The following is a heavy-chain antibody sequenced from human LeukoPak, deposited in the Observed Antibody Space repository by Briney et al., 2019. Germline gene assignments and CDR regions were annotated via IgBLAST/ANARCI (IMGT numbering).Heavy chain of an antibody. Sequence: GGSLRLSCAASGFTFSSYEMNWVRQAPGKGLEWVSYISSSGSTIYYADSVKGRFTISRENSKNTLYLEMTRLRTEDTAVYFCGRGGSTRAQAFGVWGQGTMVTVSS. J-gene: IGHJ3*01. CDR3: GRGGSTRAQAFGV. D-gene: IGHD2-15*01. V-gene: IGHV3-48*03. CDR1: GFTFSSYE. CDR2: ISSSGSTI.